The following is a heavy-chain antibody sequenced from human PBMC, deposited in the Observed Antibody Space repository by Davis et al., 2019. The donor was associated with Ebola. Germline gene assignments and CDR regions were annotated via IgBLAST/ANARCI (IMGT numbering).Heavy chain of an antibody. J-gene: IGHJ3*02. CDR3: ARVSGYYPHDAFDI. CDR2: ISHDGRNI. CDR1: GFTFGNYG. V-gene: IGHV3-30*03. Sequence: GESLKISCVASGFTFGNYGMNWVRQAPGKGPEWIAFISHDGRNIPYAGSVWGRFTISRDNSKNTLYLRMNSLRAEDTAVYYCARVSGYYPHDAFDIWGQGTMVIVSS. D-gene: IGHD3-22*01.